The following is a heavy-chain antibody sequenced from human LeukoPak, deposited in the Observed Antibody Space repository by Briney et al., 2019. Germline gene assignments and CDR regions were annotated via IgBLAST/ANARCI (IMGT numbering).Heavy chain of an antibody. D-gene: IGHD3-22*01. J-gene: IGHJ4*02. V-gene: IGHV4-30-4*08. CDR3: ARGAGGYYYDSSGYRFDY. CDR1: GGSISSGDYY. Sequence: PSETLSLTCTVSGGSISSGDYYWSWIRQPPGKGLEWIGYIYYSGSTYYNPSLKSRVTISVDTSKNQFSLKLSSVTAADTAVYYCARGAGGYYYDSSGYRFDYWGQGTLVTVSS. CDR2: IYYSGST.